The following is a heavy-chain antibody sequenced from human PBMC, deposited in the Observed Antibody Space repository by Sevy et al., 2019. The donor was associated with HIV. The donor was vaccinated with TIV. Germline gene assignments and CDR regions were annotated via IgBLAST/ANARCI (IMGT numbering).Heavy chain of an antibody. V-gene: IGHV3-11*01. D-gene: IGHD5-18*01. CDR1: GFTFSDNY. CDR3: ARVRYNYGSYYFDH. J-gene: IGHJ4*02. Sequence: GGSLRLSCAASGFTFSDNYMSWIRQAPGKGLEWVSYISSRGSTIYYADSVKGRFTISSDNANNSLYLQMKSLGAEDTAVYYCARVRYNYGSYYFDHWGQGTLVTVSS. CDR2: ISSRGSTI.